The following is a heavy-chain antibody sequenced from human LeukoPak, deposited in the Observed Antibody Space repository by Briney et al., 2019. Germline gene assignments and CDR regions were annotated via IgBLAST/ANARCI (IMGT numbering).Heavy chain of an antibody. CDR2: IYSGGST. V-gene: IGHV3-66*02. J-gene: IGHJ6*03. Sequence: GGSLRLSCAASGFTVSSNYMSWVRQAPGKGLEWVSVIYSGGSTYYADSVMGRFTISRDNSKNTLYLQMNSLRAEDTAVYYCASRCCSGGSCYSYYYYYYYMDVWGKGTTVTVSS. CDR3: ASRCCSGGSCYSYYYYYYYMDV. D-gene: IGHD2-15*01. CDR1: GFTVSSNY.